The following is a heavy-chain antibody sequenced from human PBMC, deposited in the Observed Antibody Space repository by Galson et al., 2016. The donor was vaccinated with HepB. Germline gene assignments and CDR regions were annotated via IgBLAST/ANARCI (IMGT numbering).Heavy chain of an antibody. CDR1: GVTFSTYS. J-gene: IGHJ4*02. V-gene: IGHV3-48*02. Sequence: SLRLSCAASGVTFSTYSMNWVRQAPGKGLEWVSYISHSSATIHYAASVKGRFTIFRDNAKNSLYLQMNSLRDDDTAVYYCTNDRGSYYYGSGALSDWGQGTLVTVSS. D-gene: IGHD3-10*01. CDR2: ISHSSATI. CDR3: TNDRGSYYYGSGALSD.